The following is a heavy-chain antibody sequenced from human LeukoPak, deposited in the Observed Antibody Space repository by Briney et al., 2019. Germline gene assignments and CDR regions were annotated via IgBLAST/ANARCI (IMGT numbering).Heavy chain of an antibody. V-gene: IGHV4-34*01. CDR3: AREGIVRTYDQ. Sequence: SETLSLTCAVYGGSFSGYYWSWIRQPPGKGLEWIGEINHSGSTNYNPSLKSRVTISVDTSKNQFSLRLSSVTAADTAVYYCAREGIVRTYDQWGQGTLVTVSS. CDR1: GGSFSGYY. D-gene: IGHD2/OR15-2a*01. J-gene: IGHJ4*02. CDR2: INHSGST.